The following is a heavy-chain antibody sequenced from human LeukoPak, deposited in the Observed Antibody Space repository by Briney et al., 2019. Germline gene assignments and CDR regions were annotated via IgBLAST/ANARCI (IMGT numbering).Heavy chain of an antibody. CDR3: AKDLMTGYSSSWLVDY. V-gene: IGHV3-23*01. CDR2: ISGSGGST. CDR1: GFTFSSYA. D-gene: IGHD6-13*01. Sequence: PGGSLRLSCAASGFTFSSYAMSWVRQAPGKGLEWVSAISGSGGSTYYADSVKGRFTISRDNSKNTLYLQMNSLRAEDTAVYCCAKDLMTGYSSSWLVDYWGQGTLVTVSS. J-gene: IGHJ4*02.